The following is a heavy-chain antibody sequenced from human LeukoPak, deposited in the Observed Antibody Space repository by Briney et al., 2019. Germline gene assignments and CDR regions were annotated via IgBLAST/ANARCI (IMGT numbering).Heavy chain of an antibody. Sequence: SETLSLTCSVSGYSISNGYYWGWIRQPPGKGLEFIGSVYHGGNTYHKASLKSRVTISPDTSENQVSLRLSSVTAADTAVYYCARSYSGSFLYWGQGSLVTVSS. V-gene: IGHV4-38-2*01. D-gene: IGHD1-26*01. CDR3: ARSYSGSFLY. CDR2: VYHGGNT. J-gene: IGHJ1*01. CDR1: GYSISNGYY.